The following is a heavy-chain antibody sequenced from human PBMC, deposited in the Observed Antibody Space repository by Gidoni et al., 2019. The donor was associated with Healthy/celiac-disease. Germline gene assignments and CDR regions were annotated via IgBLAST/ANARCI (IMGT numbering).Heavy chain of an antibody. CDR1: GFTFSSYS. Sequence: EVQLVESGGGLVKPGGSLRLSCAASGFTFSSYSMNWVRQAPGKGLEWVSSISSSSSYIYYADSVKGRFTISRDNAKNSLYLQMNSLRAEDTAVYYCARGASVLRFLEWLSPPFDYWGQGTLVTVSS. V-gene: IGHV3-21*01. CDR3: ARGASVLRFLEWLSPPFDY. D-gene: IGHD3-3*01. CDR2: ISSSSSYI. J-gene: IGHJ4*02.